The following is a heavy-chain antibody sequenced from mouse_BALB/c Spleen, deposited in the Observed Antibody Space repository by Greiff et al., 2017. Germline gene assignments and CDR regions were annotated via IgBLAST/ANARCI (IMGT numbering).Heavy chain of an antibody. J-gene: IGHJ4*01. D-gene: IGHD2-1*01. Sequence: DVHLVESGGGLVQPGGSRKLSCAASGFTFSSFGMHWVRQAPEKGLEWVAYISSGSSTIYYADTVKGRFTISRDNPKNTLFLQMTSLRSEDTAMYYCARFNGTYAMDYWGQGTSVTVSS. CDR3: ARFNGTYAMDY. V-gene: IGHV5-17*02. CDR1: GFTFSSFG. CDR2: ISSGSSTI.